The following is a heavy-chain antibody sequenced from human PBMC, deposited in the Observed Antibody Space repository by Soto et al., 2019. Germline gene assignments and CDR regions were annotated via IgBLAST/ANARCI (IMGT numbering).Heavy chain of an antibody. J-gene: IGHJ3*02. CDR3: ARWGEPAVKAFDI. Sequence: SETLSLTCTVSGASVSDYYWNWIRQPPGKGLEWIGYIHYTGSSNYNPSLRSRVTMSVDTSKNQFSLWMTSVTAADTAVYYCARWGEPAVKAFDIWGQGTMVTVSS. V-gene: IGHV4-59*02. D-gene: IGHD2-21*01. CDR1: GASVSDYY. CDR2: IHYTGSS.